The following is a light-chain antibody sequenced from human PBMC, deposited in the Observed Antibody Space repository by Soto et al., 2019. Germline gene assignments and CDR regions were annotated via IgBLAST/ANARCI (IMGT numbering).Light chain of an antibody. J-gene: IGKJ1*01. CDR3: QQRTNWPRA. Sequence: EIVLTQSPATLSLSPGERATLSCRASQSVSSNLAWYQQKPGQAPRLLIYDASNRATGIPARFSGSGSGTDFTLTISSLEPEDSEVYYCQQRTNWPRAFGQGTKVEIK. CDR2: DAS. CDR1: QSVSSN. V-gene: IGKV3-11*01.